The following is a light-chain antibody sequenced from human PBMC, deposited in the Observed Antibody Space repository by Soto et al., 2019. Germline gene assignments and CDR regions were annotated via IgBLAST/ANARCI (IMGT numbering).Light chain of an antibody. CDR3: QQYNTYWGYT. V-gene: IGKV1-5*03. CDR2: KAS. J-gene: IGKJ2*01. CDR1: QSISNW. Sequence: DLQMTQSPSTLSASVGDRVTITCRASQSISNWLAWYQQKPGKTPKLLIYKASSLESGVPSRFSGSGSGTEFTLTISSLQPDDFATYYCQQYNTYWGYTFGQGTKLEIK.